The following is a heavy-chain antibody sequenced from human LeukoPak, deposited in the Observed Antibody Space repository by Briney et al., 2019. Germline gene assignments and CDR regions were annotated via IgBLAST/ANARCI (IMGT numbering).Heavy chain of an antibody. V-gene: IGHV3-21*04. CDR2: ISYTGTYI. J-gene: IGHJ4*02. CDR3: VRDRGTYRPIDY. Sequence: KTGGSLRLSRAASAFSLNAYNMNWVRQAPGKGLEWVSSISYTGTYIYYADSVKGRFTISRDNAQNSLYLQMNSLRAEDTAIYYCVRDRGTYRPIDYWGQGTLVTVSS. CDR1: AFSLNAYN. D-gene: IGHD1-26*01.